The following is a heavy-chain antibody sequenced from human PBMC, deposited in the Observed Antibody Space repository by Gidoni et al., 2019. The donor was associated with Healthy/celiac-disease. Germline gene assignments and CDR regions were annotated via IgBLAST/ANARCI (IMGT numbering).Heavy chain of an antibody. CDR2: IIGSGGST. D-gene: IGHD4-17*01. V-gene: IGHV3-23*01. CDR1: GFTFSSYS. CDR3: ASKTVTTGGTDY. Sequence: EVQLLESGGGVVQPGGSLRLPCAASGFTFSSYSMSWVRQAPGKGLGWVSAIIGSGGSTYYADSVKGRFTISRDNSKNTLYLQMNSLRAEDTALYYCASKTVTTGGTDYWGQGTLVTVSS. J-gene: IGHJ4*02.